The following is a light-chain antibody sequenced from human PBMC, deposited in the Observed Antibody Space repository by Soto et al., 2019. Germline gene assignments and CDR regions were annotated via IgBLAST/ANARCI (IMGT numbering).Light chain of an antibody. V-gene: IGKV1-12*01. CDR3: QQANSFPLT. J-gene: IGKJ3*01. Sequence: DSQMTQSPCFVYASVGDRVTIACRASQGISTWVVWYQQKPGAAPKLLIHSSSNLQSGVPSRFSGSGSGTDFTLTISSLQPEDFATYYCQQANSFPLTFGPGTKVDIK. CDR2: SSS. CDR1: QGISTW.